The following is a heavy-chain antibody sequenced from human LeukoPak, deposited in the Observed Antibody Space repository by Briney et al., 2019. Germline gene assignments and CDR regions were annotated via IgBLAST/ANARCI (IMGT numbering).Heavy chain of an antibody. J-gene: IGHJ4*02. CDR3: ARDRITIFGVVITKLDY. Sequence: ASVKVSCKASGYTFTIYAMHWVRQAPGQRLEWMGWINAGNGNTKYSQKFQGRVTITRDTSASTAYMELSSLRSEDTAVYYCARDRITIFGVVITKLDYWGQGTLVTVSS. V-gene: IGHV1-3*01. D-gene: IGHD3-3*01. CDR1: GYTFTIYA. CDR2: INAGNGNT.